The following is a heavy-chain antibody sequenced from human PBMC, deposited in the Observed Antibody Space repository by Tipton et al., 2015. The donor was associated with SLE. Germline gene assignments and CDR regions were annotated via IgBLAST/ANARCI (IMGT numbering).Heavy chain of an antibody. CDR3: AREPVYYYYYMDV. J-gene: IGHJ6*03. V-gene: IGHV4-39*07. CDR1: GGSISSSSYY. Sequence: TLSLTCTVSGGSISSSSYYWSWIRQPPGKGLEWIGSINYSGNSYYNPSLKSRVTTLMDTSKNQFSLRLSSVTAADTAVYYCAREPVYYYYYMDVWGQGTLVTVSS. CDR2: INYSGNS.